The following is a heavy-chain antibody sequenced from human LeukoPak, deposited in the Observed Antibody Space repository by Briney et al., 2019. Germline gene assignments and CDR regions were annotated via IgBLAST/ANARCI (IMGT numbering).Heavy chain of an antibody. J-gene: IGHJ4*02. Sequence: SVKVSCKASGGTFSSYTISWVRQAPGQGLEWMGRIIPILGIANYAQKFQGRVTITADKSTSTAHMELSSLRSEDTAVYYCARDPNIVVVGRPNYFDYWGQGTLVTVSS. CDR1: GGTFSSYT. CDR3: ARDPNIVVVGRPNYFDY. D-gene: IGHD2-15*01. V-gene: IGHV1-69*04. CDR2: IIPILGIA.